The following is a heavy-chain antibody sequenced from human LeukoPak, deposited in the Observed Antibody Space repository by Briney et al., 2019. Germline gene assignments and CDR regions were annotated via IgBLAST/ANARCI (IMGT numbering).Heavy chain of an antibody. CDR2: IYRSGST. CDR3: ARDGGIVGARAFDY. D-gene: IGHD1-26*01. J-gene: IGHJ4*02. Sequence: SETLSLTCTVSGYSINSGYYWVWIRQPPGKGLEWIGSIYRSGSTNYNPSLKSRVTISVDTSKNQFSLKVSSVTAADTAVYYCARDGGIVGARAFDYWGQGTLVTVSS. V-gene: IGHV4-38-2*02. CDR1: GYSINSGYY.